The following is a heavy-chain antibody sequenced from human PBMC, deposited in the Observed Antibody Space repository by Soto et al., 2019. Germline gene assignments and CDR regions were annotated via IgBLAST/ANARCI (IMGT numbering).Heavy chain of an antibody. CDR1: GDSVSSNSAA. Sequence: SQTLSLTCAISGDSVSSNSAAWNWIRQSPSGGLEWLGRTYYRSKFYSHYAVSVRSRIIIKPDTSKNQFSLQLNSVTPEDTAVYYCERIVGSSEQDYWGQGTLVTVSS. V-gene: IGHV6-1*01. CDR2: TYYRSKFYS. J-gene: IGHJ4*02. CDR3: ERIVGSSEQDY. D-gene: IGHD6-13*01.